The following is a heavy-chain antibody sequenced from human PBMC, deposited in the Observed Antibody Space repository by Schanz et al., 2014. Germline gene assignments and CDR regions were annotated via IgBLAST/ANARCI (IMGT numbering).Heavy chain of an antibody. D-gene: IGHD1-26*01. CDR3: AKVVASGPTTGPFDP. CDR2: IWSDGSRT. V-gene: IGHV3-30*02. CDR1: GFLFSNYG. Sequence: QVQLVESGAFFFPLFFSLLLSCAASGFLFSNYGMHWVRQAPGKGLEWVAFIWSDGSRTYHAESVKGRFTISRDNSRNTLYLQMDSLRDEDTALYYCAKVVASGPTTGPFDPWGQGTLVTVSS. J-gene: IGHJ5*02.